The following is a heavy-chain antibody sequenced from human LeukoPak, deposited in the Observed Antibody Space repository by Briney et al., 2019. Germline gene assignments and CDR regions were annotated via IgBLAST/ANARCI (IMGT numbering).Heavy chain of an antibody. V-gene: IGHV3-53*01. J-gene: IGHJ5*02. Sequence: GGSLRLSCAASGFTVSSNYMSWDRQAPGKGLEWVSTIYSGGSTYYADSVKGRFTVSRDNSRNTLYLQMNTLRAEDTAVYYCARGRSGYDSRYFDPWGQGTLVTVSS. D-gene: IGHD5-12*01. CDR2: IYSGGST. CDR1: GFTVSSNY. CDR3: ARGRSGYDSRYFDP.